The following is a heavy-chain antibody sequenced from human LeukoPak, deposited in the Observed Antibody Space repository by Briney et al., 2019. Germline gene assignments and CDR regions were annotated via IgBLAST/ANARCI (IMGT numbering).Heavy chain of an antibody. Sequence: SETLSLTCAVYGGSFSGYYWSWIRQPPGKGLEWIGEINHSGSTNYNSSLKSRVTISVDTSKNQFSLKLSSVTAADTAVYYCARGPLYRGWGQGTLVTVSS. D-gene: IGHD1-14*01. J-gene: IGHJ4*02. CDR2: INHSGST. CDR3: ARGPLYRG. V-gene: IGHV4-34*01. CDR1: GGSFSGYY.